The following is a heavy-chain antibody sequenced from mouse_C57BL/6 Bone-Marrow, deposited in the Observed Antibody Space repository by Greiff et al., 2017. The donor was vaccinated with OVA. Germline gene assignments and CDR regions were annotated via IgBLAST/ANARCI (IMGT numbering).Heavy chain of an antibody. Sequence: LVESGAELARPGASVKMSCKASGYTFTSYTMHWVKQRPGQGLEWIGYINPSSGYTKYNQKFKDKATLTVDKSSSTAYMQLSSLTSEDSAVYYCARREPLDYVMDYWGQGTSVTVSS. CDR3: ARREPLDYVMDY. J-gene: IGHJ4*01. V-gene: IGHV1-4*01. CDR1: GYTFTSYT. CDR2: INPSSGYT. D-gene: IGHD2-13*01.